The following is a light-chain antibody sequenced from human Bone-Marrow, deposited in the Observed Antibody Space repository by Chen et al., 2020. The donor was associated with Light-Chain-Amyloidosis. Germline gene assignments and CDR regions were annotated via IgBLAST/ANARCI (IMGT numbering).Light chain of an antibody. V-gene: IGLV3-25*03. CDR1: DLPTKH. CDR3: QSADSSGTYEVI. CDR2: RDT. J-gene: IGLJ2*01. Sequence: SYELTQPPSVSVSAGQTARLTSSVDDLPTKHAYWYQQKPGQAPVLVIHRDTEMPSGISERFSGSSSWTTATLTISGFQAEDEADYHCQSADSSGTYEVIFGEGTKLTVL.